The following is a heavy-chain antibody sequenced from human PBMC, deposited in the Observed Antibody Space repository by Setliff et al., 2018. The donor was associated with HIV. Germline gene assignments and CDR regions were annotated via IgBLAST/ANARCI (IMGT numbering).Heavy chain of an antibody. J-gene: IGHJ5*01. D-gene: IGHD2-2*01. V-gene: IGHV1-3*01. CDR2: IIVASGTT. Sequence: ASVMVSCKASGNIFTPYAIHWVRQAPGQSLEWMGWIIVASGTTQYSQTFQGRATFSGDTSANTAYMELRSLRSEDTAVYYCATSTSAWYDYWGLGTRVTVSS. CDR1: GNIFTPYA. CDR3: ATSTSAWYDY.